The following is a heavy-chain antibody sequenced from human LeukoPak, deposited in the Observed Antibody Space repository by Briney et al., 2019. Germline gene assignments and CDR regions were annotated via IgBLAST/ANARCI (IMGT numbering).Heavy chain of an antibody. Sequence: SETLSLTCTVSGGSISSGSYYWSWIRQPAGKGLEWIGRIYTSGSTNYNPSLKSRVTISVDTSKNQFSLKLSSVTAADTAVYYCARHIKGGYKAFDYWGQGTLVTVSS. J-gene: IGHJ4*02. CDR3: ARHIKGGYKAFDY. CDR2: IYTSGST. V-gene: IGHV4-61*02. D-gene: IGHD3-22*01. CDR1: GGSISSGSYY.